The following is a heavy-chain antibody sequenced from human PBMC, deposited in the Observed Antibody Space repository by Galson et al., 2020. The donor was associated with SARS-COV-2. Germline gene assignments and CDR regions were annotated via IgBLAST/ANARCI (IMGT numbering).Heavy chain of an antibody. J-gene: IGHJ4*02. Sequence: GGSLRPSCAASGLTFSTYAMHWVRQAPGRGLEWVAVIPYDGRNKYSADSVRGRFTISRDNSKNTLDLQMNSLRAEDTAVYYCASGQGYGYLGDYWGQGTLVTGSS. CDR3: ASGQGYGYLGDY. CDR2: IPYDGRNK. V-gene: IGHV3-30*01. CDR1: GLTFSTYA. D-gene: IGHD5-18*01.